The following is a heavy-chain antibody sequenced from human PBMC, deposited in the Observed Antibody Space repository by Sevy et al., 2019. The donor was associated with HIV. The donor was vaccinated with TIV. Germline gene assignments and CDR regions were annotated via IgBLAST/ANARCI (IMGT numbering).Heavy chain of an antibody. CDR3: ATGSSAYRTYDAFDI. Sequence: GSLRLSCAASGFTFNNYGMHWVRHAPGKGLEWVALISYDGSNKSYADSVQGRFTISRDNSKNMLYLQMNSLRAEDTAVYYCATGSSAYRTYDAFDIWGQGTMVTVSS. D-gene: IGHD3-22*01. V-gene: IGHV3-30*03. J-gene: IGHJ3*02. CDR2: ISYDGSNK. CDR1: GFTFNNYG.